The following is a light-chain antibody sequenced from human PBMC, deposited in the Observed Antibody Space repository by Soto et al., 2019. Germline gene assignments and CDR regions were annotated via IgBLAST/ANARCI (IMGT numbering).Light chain of an antibody. J-gene: IGLJ1*01. V-gene: IGLV1-44*01. CDR3: AAWDDSLEEYV. CDR2: SSI. CDR1: ASNIGSKS. Sequence: LAHPPSWSGTPVQRVTIACSGSASNIGSKSVNWYQQFPGTAPKLLIYSSIYRPSGVPARMSASKSGTSASLAISGLQSEDEADYFCAAWDDSLEEYVFGTGTKVTVL.